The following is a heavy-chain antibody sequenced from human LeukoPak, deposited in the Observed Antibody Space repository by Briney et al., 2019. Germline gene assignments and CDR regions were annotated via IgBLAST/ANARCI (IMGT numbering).Heavy chain of an antibody. CDR2: IWYDGSNK. CDR1: GFTFSSYG. D-gene: IGHD3-10*01. J-gene: IGHJ4*02. Sequence: GGSLRLSCAASGFTFSSYGMHWVRQAPGKGLEWVAVIWYDGSNKYYADSVKGRFTISRDNSKNTLYLQMNSLRAEDTAVYYCAKDLPTYGSGSPSVDYWGQGSLVTVSS. CDR3: AKDLPTYGSGSPSVDY. V-gene: IGHV3-33*06.